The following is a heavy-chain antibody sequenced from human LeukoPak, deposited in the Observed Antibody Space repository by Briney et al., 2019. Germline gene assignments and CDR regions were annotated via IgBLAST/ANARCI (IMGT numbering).Heavy chain of an antibody. J-gene: IGHJ4*02. CDR3: ASTLITFGGLMTFYFDS. CDR2: IYSSGST. V-gene: IGHV4-59*01. D-gene: IGHD3-16*01. CDR1: GAXISDYC. Sequence: SETLSLTCTISGAXISDYCWSWIRQSPGKGLKWIGYIYSSGSTNYNPSLNSRVTISVDTSKKHFSLKLTSVTAADTAVYYCASTLITFGGLMTFYFDSWGQGTLVTVSS.